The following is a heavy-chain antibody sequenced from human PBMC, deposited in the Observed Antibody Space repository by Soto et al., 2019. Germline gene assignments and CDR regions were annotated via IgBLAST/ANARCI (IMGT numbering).Heavy chain of an antibody. V-gene: IGHV5-10-1*01. J-gene: IGHJ6*02. CDR3: ARPRYDILTGYRPPYYYGMDV. Sequence: PGESLMISCKGSGYSFTSYWISWFRQMPAKGLERMGRIDPSDSYTNYSPSFQGHVTISADKSISTAHLQWSSLKDSDTAMYYCARPRYDILTGYRPPYYYGMDVWGQGTTVTVS. D-gene: IGHD3-9*01. CDR1: GYSFTSYW. CDR2: IDPSDSYT.